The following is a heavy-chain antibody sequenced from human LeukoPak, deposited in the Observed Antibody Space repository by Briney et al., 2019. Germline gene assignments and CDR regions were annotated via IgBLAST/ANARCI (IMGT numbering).Heavy chain of an antibody. Sequence: GGSLRLSCAASGFTFSSYSMNWVRQAPGKGLEWVSSISSSSSYIYYADSVKGRFTISRDNAKNSLYLQMSSLRAEDTAVYYCARESVGSDYFDFWGQGTLVTVSS. CDR1: GFTFSSYS. CDR2: ISSSSSYI. J-gene: IGHJ4*02. CDR3: ARESVGSDYFDF. V-gene: IGHV3-21*04. D-gene: IGHD1-26*01.